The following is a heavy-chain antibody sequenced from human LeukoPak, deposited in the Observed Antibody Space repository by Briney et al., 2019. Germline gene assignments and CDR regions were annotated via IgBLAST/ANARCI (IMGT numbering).Heavy chain of an antibody. CDR1: GFTFSLYG. CDR2: TWYDGSNT. Sequence: GGSLRLSCAASGFTFSLYGMHRVRQAPGKGLEWVAMTWYDGSNTYYADSLRGRFTIARDNSKNTLYLQMNSLRAEDTAVYYCAKDLRPYCSSSSCSTPFDYWGQGTLVTVSS. D-gene: IGHD2-2*01. CDR3: AKDLRPYCSSSSCSTPFDY. V-gene: IGHV3-33*06. J-gene: IGHJ4*02.